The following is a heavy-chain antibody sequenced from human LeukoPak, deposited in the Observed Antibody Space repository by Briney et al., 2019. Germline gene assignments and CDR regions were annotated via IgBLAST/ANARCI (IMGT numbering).Heavy chain of an antibody. J-gene: IGHJ4*02. V-gene: IGHV4-39*07. D-gene: IGHD6-13*01. CDR3: ARENRGGQTYSSSWYLYYFDY. CDR1: GGSISSSSYY. Sequence: SETLSLTCTVSGGSISSSSYYWGWIRQPPRKGLEWIGSIYYSGSTYYNPSLKSRVTISVDKSKNQFSLKLSSVTAADTAVYYCARENRGGQTYSSSWYLYYFDYWGQGTLVTVSS. CDR2: IYYSGST.